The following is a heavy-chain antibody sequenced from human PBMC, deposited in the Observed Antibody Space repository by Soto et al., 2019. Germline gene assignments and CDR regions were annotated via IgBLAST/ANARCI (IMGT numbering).Heavy chain of an antibody. CDR1: GCTFSSYA. D-gene: IGHD1-26*01. CDR3: ARVGVNDAFDI. V-gene: IGHV3-64*01. CDR2: MRSDGGST. Sequence: EVQLVESGGVLVHPGGTLRLSCAASGCTFSSYAMHWVRQAPGKGLEYVSAMRSDGGSTYYANSVKGRFTIARDNSKNTLYLQMGSLRAEDMAVYDCARVGVNDAFDIWGQGTMVTVSS. J-gene: IGHJ3*02.